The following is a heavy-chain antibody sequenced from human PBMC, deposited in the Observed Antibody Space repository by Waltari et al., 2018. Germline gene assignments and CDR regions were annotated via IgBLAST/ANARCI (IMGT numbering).Heavy chain of an antibody. J-gene: IGHJ3*01. D-gene: IGHD3-3*01. Sequence: QLQLQESGPGLAKPSETLSLTYTVSGGSVSSGNYYWGWIRQPPGKGLEWIGSFHYSGGSYYSPSLKSRVTISVDVSKKEFSLKLHSVTAADTAVYYCARQGDYDFRRPDDAFDVWGQGTMVTVSS. CDR2: FHYSGGS. CDR1: GGSVSSGNYY. V-gene: IGHV4-39*01. CDR3: ARQGDYDFRRPDDAFDV.